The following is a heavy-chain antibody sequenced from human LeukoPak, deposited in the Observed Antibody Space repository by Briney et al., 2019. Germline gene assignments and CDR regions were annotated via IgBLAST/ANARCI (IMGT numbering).Heavy chain of an antibody. CDR1: GFTFSSYA. V-gene: IGHV3-23*01. J-gene: IGHJ4*02. CDR3: ARESRSYGGNTIFDY. D-gene: IGHD4-17*01. CDR2: ISGSGGST. Sequence: GGSLRLSCAASGFTFSSYAISWVRQAPGKGLEWVSAISGSGGSTYYADSVKGRFTISRDNSKNTLYLQMNSLRAEDTAVYYCARESRSYGGNTIFDYWGQGTLVTVSS.